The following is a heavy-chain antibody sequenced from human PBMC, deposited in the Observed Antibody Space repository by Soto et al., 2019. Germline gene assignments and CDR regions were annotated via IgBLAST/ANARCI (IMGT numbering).Heavy chain of an antibody. D-gene: IGHD3-16*02. CDR2: ISAYNGNT. J-gene: IGHJ4*02. CDR1: GYTFTSYG. CDR3: ARDREMITFGGVIVKMGFDY. V-gene: IGHV1-18*04. Sequence: QVQLVQSGAEVKKPGASVKVSCKASGYTFTSYGISWVRQAPGQGLEWMGWISAYNGNTNYAQKLQGRVTMTTDTSTSTAYMELRSLRSDDTAVYYCARDREMITFGGVIVKMGFDYWGQGTLVTVSS.